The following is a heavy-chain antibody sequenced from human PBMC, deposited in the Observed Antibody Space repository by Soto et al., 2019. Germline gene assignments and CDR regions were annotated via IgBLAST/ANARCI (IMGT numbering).Heavy chain of an antibody. V-gene: IGHV4-30-2*01. Sequence: SETLSLTCAVSGDSISSGGYSWSWIRRPPGKGLEWIGYIYHSGSASYNPSLKSRVTISVDGSKNHFSLQLTSVTAADTAVYYCARGRFLPPVHFDFWGQGAQVTVSS. CDR2: IYHSGSA. J-gene: IGHJ4*02. CDR3: ARGRFLPPVHFDF. CDR1: GDSISSGGYS. D-gene: IGHD2-21*01.